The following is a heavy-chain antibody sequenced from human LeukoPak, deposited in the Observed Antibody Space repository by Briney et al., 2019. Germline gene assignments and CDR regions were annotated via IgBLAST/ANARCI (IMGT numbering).Heavy chain of an antibody. CDR1: GGSLTSPTYF. V-gene: IGHV4-61*01. CDR2: IYYSGST. Sequence: SETLSLTCTVSGGSLTSPTYFQWSWIRQPPGKGLEWIGYIYYSGSTNYNPSLKSRVTISVDTSKNQFSLKLSSVTAADTAVYYCARSITSSWYGDFQHWGQGTLVTVSS. J-gene: IGHJ1*01. CDR3: ARSITSSWYGDFQH. D-gene: IGHD6-13*01.